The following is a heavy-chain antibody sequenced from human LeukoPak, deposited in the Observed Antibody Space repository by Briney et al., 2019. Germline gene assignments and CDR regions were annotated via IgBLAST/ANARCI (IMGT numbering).Heavy chain of an antibody. CDR1: GFTFSSYG. Sequence: GGSLRLSCAASGFTFSSYGMHWVRQAPGKGLEWVAIISYDGSNKYCADSVKGRFTVSRDNSKNTLYLQMNSLRAEDTAVYYCARDLSGYDSSGYYPYWGQGTLVTVSS. CDR3: ARDLSGYDSSGYYPY. CDR2: ISYDGSNK. V-gene: IGHV3-30*19. J-gene: IGHJ4*01. D-gene: IGHD3-22*01.